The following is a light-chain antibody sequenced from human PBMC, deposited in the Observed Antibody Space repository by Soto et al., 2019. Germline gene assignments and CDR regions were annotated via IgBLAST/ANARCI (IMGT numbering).Light chain of an antibody. CDR2: EVS. CDR3: SSTAGNNNLV. V-gene: IGLV2-8*01. Sequence: QSALTQSPSASGSPGQSVTISCTGTSSDVGGHNYVSWYQHHPGKAPKLIIYEVSQRPSGVPDRFSGSKSANTASLTVSGLQAEDEAFYYCSSTAGNNNLVFGGGTKLTVL. CDR1: SSDVGGHNY. J-gene: IGLJ3*02.